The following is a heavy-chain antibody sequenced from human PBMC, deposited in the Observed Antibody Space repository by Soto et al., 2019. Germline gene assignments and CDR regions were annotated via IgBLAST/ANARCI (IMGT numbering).Heavy chain of an antibody. Sequence: QVQLVESGGGVVQPGRSLRLSCAASGFTFSSYGMHWVRQAPGKGLEWVAVIWYDGSNKYYADSVKGRFTISRDNSKNTLNLQVNCLSAVDTAVYCWARDGSCRGGSCFSVPVFVYWGHGTLVSVSS. D-gene: IGHD2-15*01. CDR1: GFTFSSYG. V-gene: IGHV3-33*01. CDR3: ARDGSCRGGSCFSVPVFVY. J-gene: IGHJ4*01. CDR2: IWYDGSNK.